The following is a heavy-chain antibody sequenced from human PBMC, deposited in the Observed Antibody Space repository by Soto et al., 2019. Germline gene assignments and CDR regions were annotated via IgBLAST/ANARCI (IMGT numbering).Heavy chain of an antibody. J-gene: IGHJ5*02. CDR3: ARWIRGGYSDWFYP. V-gene: IGHV1-18*04. Sequence: QVQLVQSGAEVKKPGASVKVSCKASGYNFMRYGFTWVRQAPGQGLEWMGWINVDNGETKYPQKIQGRVTMTTDTATSTVYMELRSLTSDDTSVYYCARWIRGGYSDWFYPWGHGTLVTVSS. CDR1: GYNFMRYG. CDR2: INVDNGET. D-gene: IGHD1-1*01.